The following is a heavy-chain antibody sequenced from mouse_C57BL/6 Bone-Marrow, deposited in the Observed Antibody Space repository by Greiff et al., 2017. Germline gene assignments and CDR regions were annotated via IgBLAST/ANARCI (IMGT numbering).Heavy chain of an antibody. D-gene: IGHD2-12*01. Sequence: VQLQQSGAELVRPGASVKLSCTASGFNIKDDYMHWVKQRPEQGLEWIGWIDPENGDTEYASKFQGQATITADTSSNTAYLQLSSLTSEDPAVYYCTTGYDGPWFAYWGQGTLVTVSA. CDR2: IDPENGDT. J-gene: IGHJ3*01. CDR3: TTGYDGPWFAY. V-gene: IGHV14-4*01. CDR1: GFNIKDDY.